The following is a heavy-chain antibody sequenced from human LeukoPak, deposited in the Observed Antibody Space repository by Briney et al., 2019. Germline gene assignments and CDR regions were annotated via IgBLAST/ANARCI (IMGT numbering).Heavy chain of an antibody. CDR1: GYTFTSYY. CDR3: ARDRSNPRWFDP. Sequence: GASVKVSCKASGYTFTSYYMHWVRQAPGQGLEWMGIINPSGGSTSYAQKFQGRVTMTRDMSTSTVYMELSSLRSEDTAVYYCARDRSNPRWFDPWGQGTLVTVSS. CDR2: INPSGGST. V-gene: IGHV1-46*01. D-gene: IGHD6-13*01. J-gene: IGHJ5*02.